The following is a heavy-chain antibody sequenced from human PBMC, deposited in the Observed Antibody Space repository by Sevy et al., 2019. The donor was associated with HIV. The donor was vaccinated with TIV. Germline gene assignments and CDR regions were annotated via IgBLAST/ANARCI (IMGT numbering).Heavy chain of an antibody. Sequence: GGSLRLSCAASGFTLSSYAMSWVRQAPGKGLEWVSAISGSGGSTYYADSVKGRFTISRDNSKNTLYLQMNSLRAEDTAVYYCAKGRDYYDSSGYSKVYYYYYGMDVWGQGTTVTVSS. CDR1: GFTLSSYA. D-gene: IGHD3-22*01. J-gene: IGHJ6*02. V-gene: IGHV3-23*01. CDR3: AKGRDYYDSSGYSKVYYYYYGMDV. CDR2: ISGSGGST.